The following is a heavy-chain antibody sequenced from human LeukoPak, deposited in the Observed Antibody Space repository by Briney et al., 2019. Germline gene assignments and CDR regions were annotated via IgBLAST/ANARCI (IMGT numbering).Heavy chain of an antibody. CDR1: GGSFSGYY. Sequence: PSETLSLTCAVYGGSFSGYYWNWIRQPPGKGLEWSGEINHSGSTNYNPSLKSRVTISVDTSKNQFSLKLSSVTAADTAVYYCARGGVVAATLRQYGMDVWGQGTTVTVSS. D-gene: IGHD2-15*01. J-gene: IGHJ6*02. CDR2: INHSGST. V-gene: IGHV4-34*01. CDR3: ARGGVVAATLRQYGMDV.